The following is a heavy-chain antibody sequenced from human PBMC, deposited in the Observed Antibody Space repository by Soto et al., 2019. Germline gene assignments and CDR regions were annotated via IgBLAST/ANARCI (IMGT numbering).Heavy chain of an antibody. CDR1: GFTFSDHY. CDR2: TRNKANSYTT. D-gene: IGHD4-17*01. V-gene: IGHV3-72*01. CDR3: ARVFYGDPRYYYYYMDV. J-gene: IGHJ6*03. Sequence: EVQLVESGGGLVQPGGSLRLSCAASGFTFSDHYMDWVRQAPGKGLEWVGRTRNKANSYTTEYAASVKGRFTISRDDSKNSLYLQMNSLKTEDTAVYYCARVFYGDPRYYYYYMDVWGKGTTVTVSS.